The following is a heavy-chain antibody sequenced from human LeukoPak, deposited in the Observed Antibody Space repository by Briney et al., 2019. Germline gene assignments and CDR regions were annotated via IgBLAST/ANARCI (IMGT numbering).Heavy chain of an antibody. Sequence: PGGSLRLSCAASGFTFSSYAMSWVREAPGKGLEWVSAISGSGGSTYYADSVKGRFTISRDNSKNTLYLQMNSLRAEDTAVYYCAKARSRRSDYGLDYWGQGTLVTVSS. CDR2: ISGSGGST. CDR1: GFTFSSYA. CDR3: AKARSRRSDYGLDY. J-gene: IGHJ4*02. D-gene: IGHD3-10*01. V-gene: IGHV3-23*01.